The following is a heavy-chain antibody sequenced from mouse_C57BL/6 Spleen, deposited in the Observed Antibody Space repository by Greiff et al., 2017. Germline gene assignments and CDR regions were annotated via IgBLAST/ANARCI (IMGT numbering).Heavy chain of an antibody. CDR1: GYSFTDYN. J-gene: IGHJ2*01. Sequence: VQLQQSGPELVKPGASVKISCKASGYSFTDYNMNWVKQSNGKSLEWIGVLNPNYGTTSSNQKFKGKSTLTVDQSASTAYMQLNSLTSEDSAVYYCASKGDYYGSSFFDYWGQGTTLTVSS. V-gene: IGHV1-39*01. CDR2: LNPNYGTT. CDR3: ASKGDYYGSSFFDY. D-gene: IGHD1-1*01.